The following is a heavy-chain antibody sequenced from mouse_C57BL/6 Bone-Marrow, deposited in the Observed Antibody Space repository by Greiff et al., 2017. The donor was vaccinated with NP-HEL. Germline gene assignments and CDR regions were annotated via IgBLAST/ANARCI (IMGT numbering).Heavy chain of an antibody. CDR3: ARQGYYGSSWGFAY. CDR2: IYPRSGNT. J-gene: IGHJ3*01. V-gene: IGHV1-81*01. CDR1: GYTFTSYG. Sequence: VQGVESGAELARPGASVKLSCKASGYTFTSYGISWVKQRTGQGLEWIGEIYPRSGNTYYNEKFKGKATLTADKSSSTAYMELRSLTSEDSAVYFCARQGYYGSSWGFAYWGQGTLVTVSA. D-gene: IGHD1-1*01.